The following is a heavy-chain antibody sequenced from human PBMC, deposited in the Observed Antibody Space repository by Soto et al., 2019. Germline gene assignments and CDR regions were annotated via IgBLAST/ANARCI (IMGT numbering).Heavy chain of an antibody. CDR3: ANLLNVATAGTPHYYGVDV. V-gene: IGHV3-30-3*01. D-gene: IGHD6-13*01. CDR1: GFTFSIYA. CDR2: ISFDGSRI. J-gene: IGHJ6*02. Sequence: QEQLVESGGGVVQPGRSLRLSCATSGFTFSIYAMHWVRQAPGKGLEWVAFISFDGSRIYYADSVKGRFTISRDNSKNTLYLQMNSLRPEDAAVYYCANLLNVATAGTPHYYGVDVWGQGTTVTVS.